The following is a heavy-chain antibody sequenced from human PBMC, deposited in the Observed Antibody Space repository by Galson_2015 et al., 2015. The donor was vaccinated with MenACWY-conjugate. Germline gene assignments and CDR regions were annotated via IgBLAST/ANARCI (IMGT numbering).Heavy chain of an antibody. CDR3: ARKIYYYDTGDYGWFGP. Sequence: SLRLSCAASGFTFNNSWMTWVRQAPGKGLEWVATIKQDGTEKPYVDSVKGRFTVSRDNAKSSLYLQMNSLRAEDTAVYYCARKIYYYDTGDYGWFGPWGQGTPVTVSS. V-gene: IGHV3-7*03. CDR1: GFTFNNSW. CDR2: IKQDGTEK. D-gene: IGHD3-22*01. J-gene: IGHJ5*02.